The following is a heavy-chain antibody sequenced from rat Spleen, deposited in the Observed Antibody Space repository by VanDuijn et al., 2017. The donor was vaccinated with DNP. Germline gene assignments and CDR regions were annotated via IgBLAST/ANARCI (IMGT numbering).Heavy chain of an antibody. CDR1: GYSITSNY. D-gene: IGHD1-11*01. CDR3: ARGLNYGGYNYYWYFDF. J-gene: IGHJ1*01. Sequence: EVQLQESGPGLVKPSLSLSLTCSVTGYSITSNYWAWIRKFPGNKMEWMGYISYSGYTGYNPSLKSRISIARDTSKNQFFLQLNSVTTEDTATYYCARGLNYGGYNYYWYFDFWGPGTMVTVSS. V-gene: IGHV3-1*01. CDR2: ISYSGYT.